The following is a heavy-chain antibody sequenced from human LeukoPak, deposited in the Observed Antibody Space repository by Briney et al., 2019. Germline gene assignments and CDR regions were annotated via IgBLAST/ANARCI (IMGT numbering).Heavy chain of an antibody. CDR1: GGSISSYY. CDR2: IYYSGST. Sequence: SETLSLTCTVSGGSISSYYWSWIRQPPGKGLEWIGYIYYSGSTNYNPSLKSRVTISVDTSKNQFSLKLSSVTAADTAVYYCARVNRDYSIYGMDVWGQGTRSPSP. CDR3: ARVNRDYSIYGMDV. J-gene: IGHJ6*02. D-gene: IGHD4-17*01. V-gene: IGHV4-59*01.